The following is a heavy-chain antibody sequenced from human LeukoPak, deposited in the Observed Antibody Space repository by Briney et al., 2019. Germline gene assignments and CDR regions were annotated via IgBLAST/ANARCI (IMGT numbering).Heavy chain of an antibody. V-gene: IGHV5-10-1*01. CDR2: IDPSDSYT. CDR1: GYSFTSYW. J-gene: IGHJ4*02. Sequence: GASLRISFKGSGYSFTSYWISWVRPMPGKGLEWMGRIDPSDSYTNYSPSFQGHVTISADKSISTAYLQWSSLKASDTAMYYCARNMVRGVIRGDYWGQGTLVTVSS. CDR3: ARNMVRGVIRGDY. D-gene: IGHD3-10*01.